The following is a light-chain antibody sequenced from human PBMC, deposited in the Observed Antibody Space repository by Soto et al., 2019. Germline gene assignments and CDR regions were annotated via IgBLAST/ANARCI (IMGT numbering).Light chain of an antibody. Sequence: EIVLTQSPGTLSLSPGERATLSCRASQSVSNSYLAWYQQKPGQAPRLLTYGASSRATGIPDRFSSSGSGTDFTLTINRLDPEDFAVYFCQQYGSSLYTFGQGTNLAIK. CDR1: QSVSNSY. J-gene: IGKJ2*01. CDR2: GAS. V-gene: IGKV3-20*01. CDR3: QQYGSSLYT.